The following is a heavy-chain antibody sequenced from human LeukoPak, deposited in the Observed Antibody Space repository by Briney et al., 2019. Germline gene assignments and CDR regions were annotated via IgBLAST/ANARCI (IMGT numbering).Heavy chain of an antibody. CDR3: ARSVRGVMRECD. D-gene: IGHD3-10*01. Sequence: SVKVSCKASGGTFTSYAISWVRQAPGQGLEWMGGIIPIFGTANYAQKFQGRVTITTDESTSTAYMELSSLRSEDTAVYYCARSVRGVMRECDWGQGTLVTVSS. CDR1: GGTFTSYA. J-gene: IGHJ4*02. V-gene: IGHV1-69*05. CDR2: IIPIFGTA.